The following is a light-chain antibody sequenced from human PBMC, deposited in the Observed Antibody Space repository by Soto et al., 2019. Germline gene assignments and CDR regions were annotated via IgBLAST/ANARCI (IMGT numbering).Light chain of an antibody. V-gene: IGKV1-13*02. CDR3: HQFNSYPRT. J-gene: IGKJ2*01. Sequence: AIQLTQSPSSLSASVGDRVTITCRASQGISSALAWYQQKPGKAPKLLIYDASSLESGVPSRFSGSGSGTDFTHTSSSLHPEDFATYYFHQFNSYPRTFGQGTKLEIK. CDR1: QGISSA. CDR2: DAS.